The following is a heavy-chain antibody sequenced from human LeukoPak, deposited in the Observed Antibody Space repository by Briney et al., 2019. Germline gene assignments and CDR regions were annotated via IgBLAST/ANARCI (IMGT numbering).Heavy chain of an antibody. Sequence: SQTPSLTCTVSGGSISSGGYYWSWIRQHPGKGLEWIGYIYYSGSTYYNPSLKSRVTISVDTSKNQFSLKLSSVTAADTAVYYCARDGDSSGKTFDYWGQGTLVTVSS. CDR2: IYYSGST. J-gene: IGHJ4*02. CDR1: GGSISSGGYY. D-gene: IGHD3-22*01. V-gene: IGHV4-31*03. CDR3: ARDGDSSGKTFDY.